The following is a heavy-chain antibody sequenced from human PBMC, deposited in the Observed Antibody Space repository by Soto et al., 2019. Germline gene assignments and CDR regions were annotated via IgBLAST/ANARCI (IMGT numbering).Heavy chain of an antibody. CDR2: VSDSGGHT. CDR3: ATQAQGFLAGPLDY. CDR1: GFTFSTYA. V-gene: IGHV3-23*01. J-gene: IGHJ4*02. Sequence: EVQLLESGGDLVQPGGSLRLSCAASGFTFSTYAMTWVRQAPGKGLEWVSVVSDSGGHTYYAASVKGRFTISSDNSENISYLQITSLRAEDMAIYYCATQAQGFLAGPLDYWGQGTLVTVSS. D-gene: IGHD3-10*01.